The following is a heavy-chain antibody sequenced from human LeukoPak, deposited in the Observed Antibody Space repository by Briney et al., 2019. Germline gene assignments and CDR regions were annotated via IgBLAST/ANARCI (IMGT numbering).Heavy chain of an antibody. CDR3: ARRYSSSPFNYFDP. CDR2: IYETGST. V-gene: IGHV4-39*01. Sequence: PSETLSLTCTVSGGSISSSSHYWGWIRQPPEKGLEFIGNIYETGSTYYNPSLKSRVTIFVDTSKNQFSLRLSSVTAADTALYYCARRYSSSPFNYFDPWGQGTLVTVSS. J-gene: IGHJ5*02. CDR1: GGSISSSSHY. D-gene: IGHD6-6*01.